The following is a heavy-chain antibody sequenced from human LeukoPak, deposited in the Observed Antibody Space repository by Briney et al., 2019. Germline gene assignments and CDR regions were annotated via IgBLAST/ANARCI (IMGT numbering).Heavy chain of an antibody. V-gene: IGHV1-69*13. J-gene: IGHJ4*02. CDR2: IIPIFGTA. Sequence: SVKVSCKASGGTFSSYAISWVRQAPGQGLEWMGGIIPIFGTANYAQKFQGRVTITADESTSTAYMELSSLRSEDTAVYYCARDDFSTYPGLNYFDYWGQGSLVTVSS. CDR1: GGTFSSYA. CDR3: ARDDFSTYPGLNYFDY. D-gene: IGHD4-11*01.